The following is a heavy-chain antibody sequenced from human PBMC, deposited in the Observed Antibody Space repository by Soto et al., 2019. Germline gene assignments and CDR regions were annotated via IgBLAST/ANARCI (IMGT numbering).Heavy chain of an antibody. CDR1: GFTFSSYG. J-gene: IGHJ4*02. D-gene: IGHD3-3*01. CDR3: AKDKFLEWLLYRYYFDY. Sequence: SLRLSCAASGFTFSSYGMHWVRQAPGKGLEWVAVISYDRSNKYYADSVKGRFTISRDNSKNTLYLQMNSLRAEDTAVYYCAKDKFLEWLLYRYYFDYWGQGTLVTVSS. CDR2: ISYDRSNK. V-gene: IGHV3-30*18.